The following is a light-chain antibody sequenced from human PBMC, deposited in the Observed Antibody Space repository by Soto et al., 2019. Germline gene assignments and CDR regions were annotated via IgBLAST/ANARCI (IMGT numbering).Light chain of an antibody. CDR2: AAS. CDR1: QGISNL. CDR3: LQHNTYPYT. J-gene: IGKJ2*01. V-gene: IGKV1-17*01. Sequence: DIQMTQSPSSLSASVGDRVTITCRASQGISNLLGWFQHKPGKAPKRLIYAASSLQGGVPSRFSGSGSGTEFTLTITGMQPEDFADYYCLQHNTYPYTFGQGTKLEIK.